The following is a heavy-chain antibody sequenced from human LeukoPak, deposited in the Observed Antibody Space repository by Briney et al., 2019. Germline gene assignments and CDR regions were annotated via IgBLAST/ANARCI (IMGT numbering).Heavy chain of an antibody. CDR3: ARGSRSFDWLRSYFDF. CDR2: VDLEDGDT. D-gene: IGHD3-9*01. V-gene: IGHV1-69-2*01. CDR1: VYTFNDYY. J-gene: IGHJ4*02. Sequence: ASVTVSFKSSVYTFNDYYIHWVQQAPGKGLEWMGRVDLEDGDTIYAEKFQGRVTITADTSTDTAFMDLSSLTSFDTAVYYCARGSRSFDWLRSYFDFWGQGTLVSVSP.